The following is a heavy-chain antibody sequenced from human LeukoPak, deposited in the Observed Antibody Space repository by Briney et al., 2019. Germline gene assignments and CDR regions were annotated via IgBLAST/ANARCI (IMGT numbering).Heavy chain of an antibody. V-gene: IGHV3-23*01. J-gene: IGHJ4*02. CDR2: ISDSGGRT. Sequence: GGSLRLSCAASGFTFSSYAMSWVRQAPGKGLEWVSTISDSGGRTYYADSVRGRFTISRDNSKNTLYLQMNSLRAEDTAVYYCAKDQCQWLVGPDYWGQGTLVTVSS. CDR1: GFTFSSYA. D-gene: IGHD6-19*01. CDR3: AKDQCQWLVGPDY.